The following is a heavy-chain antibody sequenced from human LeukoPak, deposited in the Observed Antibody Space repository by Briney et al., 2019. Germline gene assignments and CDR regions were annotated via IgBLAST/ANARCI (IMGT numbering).Heavy chain of an antibody. CDR1: GFTFSSYA. Sequence: GGSLRLSCAASGFTFSSYAMSWVRQAPGKGLEWVSAISGSGGSTYYADSVKGRFTISRDNSKNTLYLQMNSLRAEDTAVYYCAKDPYHDSSGYYPSGYFDYWGQGTLATVSS. CDR3: AKDPYHDSSGYYPSGYFDY. CDR2: ISGSGGST. J-gene: IGHJ4*02. D-gene: IGHD3-22*01. V-gene: IGHV3-23*01.